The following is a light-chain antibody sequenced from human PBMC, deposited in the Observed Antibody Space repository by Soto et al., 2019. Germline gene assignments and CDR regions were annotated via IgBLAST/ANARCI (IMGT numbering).Light chain of an antibody. Sequence: QSALTQPASVSGSPGQSITISCTGTSSDVGAYNYVSWYQQHPCKAPKLMIYDVSNRPSGVSNRFSGSKSGNTASLTISGLQAEHEADYYCYSYTTSSTRVFGGGTKLTVL. CDR1: SSDVGAYNY. CDR3: YSYTTSSTRV. J-gene: IGLJ2*01. V-gene: IGLV2-14*01. CDR2: DVS.